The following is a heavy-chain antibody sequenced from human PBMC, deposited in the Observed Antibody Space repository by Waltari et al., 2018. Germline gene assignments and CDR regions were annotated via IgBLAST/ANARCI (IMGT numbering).Heavy chain of an antibody. D-gene: IGHD5-12*01. CDR1: GFTFSSYS. Sequence: EVQLVESGGGLVKPGGSLRLSCAASGFTFSSYSMNWVRQAPGKGLGWVSSFSISSSYIYYADSVKGRFTISGDNAKNSLYLQMNSLRAEDTAVYYCARDGGYSGYDINDVWGQGTMVTVSS. V-gene: IGHV3-21*01. CDR2: FSISSSYI. CDR3: ARDGGYSGYDINDV. J-gene: IGHJ3*01.